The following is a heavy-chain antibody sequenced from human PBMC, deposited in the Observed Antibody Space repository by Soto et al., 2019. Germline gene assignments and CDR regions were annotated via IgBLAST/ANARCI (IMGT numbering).Heavy chain of an antibody. CDR2: INPTAGRT. D-gene: IGHD3-9*01. CDR3: DRAVRGCLTVVAPAY. J-gene: IGHJ4*02. V-gene: IGHV1-46*03. CDR1: GYAFSTYL. Sequence: QVQLVQSAAEVRRPGASVKVSCRTSGYAFSTYLMHWVRQAPGQGLEWMGIINPTAGRTSYSQKFQGRVTMTSDASTSTAYMDLTGLRSDDTAVYYCDRAVRGCLTVVAPAYWGQGTLVTVSS.